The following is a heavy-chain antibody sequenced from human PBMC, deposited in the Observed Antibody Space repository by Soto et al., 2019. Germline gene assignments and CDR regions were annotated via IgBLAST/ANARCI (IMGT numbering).Heavy chain of an antibody. J-gene: IGHJ4*02. CDR1: GFTFSSYG. D-gene: IGHD6-19*01. CDR3: AKDSSASSAGSFDY. CDR2: ISYDGSNK. Sequence: QVQLVESGGGVVQPGRSLRLSCAASGFTFSSYGMHWVRQAPGKGLEWVAVISYDGSNKYYADSVKGRFTISRDNSKNTLYLQMNSLRAEDTAVYYCAKDSSASSAGSFDYWGQGTLVTVSS. V-gene: IGHV3-30*18.